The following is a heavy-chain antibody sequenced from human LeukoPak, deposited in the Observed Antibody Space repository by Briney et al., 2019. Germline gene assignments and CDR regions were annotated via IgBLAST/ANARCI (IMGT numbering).Heavy chain of an antibody. J-gene: IGHJ4*02. CDR3: AKVEGYYDSSGYYYTFDY. Sequence: GGSLRLSCATSGFTFSGYGMHWVRQAPGKGLEWAAFIRYDGSKKYYADSVKGRFTISRDKSKNTLYLQMNSLRAEDTAVYYCAKVEGYYDSSGYYYTFDYWGQGTLVTVSS. V-gene: IGHV3-30*02. CDR2: IRYDGSKK. CDR1: GFTFSGYG. D-gene: IGHD3-22*01.